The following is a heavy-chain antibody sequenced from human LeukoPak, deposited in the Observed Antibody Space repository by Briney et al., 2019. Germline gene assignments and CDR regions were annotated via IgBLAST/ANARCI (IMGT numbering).Heavy chain of an antibody. V-gene: IGHV3-21*01. J-gene: IGHJ4*02. D-gene: IGHD3-9*01. CDR2: ISSSSSYI. CDR3: APRLLTGYS. Sequence: IPGGSLRLSCAASGFTFSSYSMNWVRQAPGKGLEWVSSISSSSSYINYADSVKGRFTISRDNAKNSLYLQMNSLRAEDTAVYYCAPRLLTGYSWGQGTLVTVSS. CDR1: GFTFSSYS.